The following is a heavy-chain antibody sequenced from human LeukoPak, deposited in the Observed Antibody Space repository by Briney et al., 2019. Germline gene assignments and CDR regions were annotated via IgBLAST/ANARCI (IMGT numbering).Heavy chain of an antibody. CDR3: ARDLVNRGSGSYFDY. Sequence: GGSLRLSCAASGFPFSSYWMNWVRQAPGKGLEWVANIKQDGSEKYYVDSVKGRFTISRDNAKNSLYLQMNSLRAEDTAVYYCARDLVNRGSGSYFDYWGQGALVTVAS. J-gene: IGHJ4*02. D-gene: IGHD3-10*01. CDR1: GFPFSSYW. V-gene: IGHV3-7*01. CDR2: IKQDGSEK.